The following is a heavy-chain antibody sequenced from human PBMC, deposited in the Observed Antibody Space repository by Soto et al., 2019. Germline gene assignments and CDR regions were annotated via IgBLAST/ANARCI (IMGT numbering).Heavy chain of an antibody. V-gene: IGHV2-5*02. CDR3: AHLPWKQLWPRAPVVY. J-gene: IGHJ4*02. Sequence: SGPTLVNPTQTLTLTCTFSGFSLSTSGVGVGWIRQPPGKALEWLGIIYWDDDKRYRPSLKSRLTITKDTSKNQLVLTMTNVEPVDTATYYCAHLPWKQLWPRAPVVYWGQGTPVTVSS. CDR2: IYWDDDK. D-gene: IGHD5-18*01. CDR1: GFSLSTSGVG.